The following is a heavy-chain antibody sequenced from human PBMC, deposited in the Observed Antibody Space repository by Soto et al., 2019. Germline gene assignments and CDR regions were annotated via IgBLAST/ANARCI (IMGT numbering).Heavy chain of an antibody. CDR1: GFTFSSYA. D-gene: IGHD1-1*01. CDR3: ADDHYGMDV. V-gene: IGHV3-23*01. Sequence: PGGSLRLSCAASGFTFSSYAMSWVRQAPGKGLEWVSAISGGSGGGTHYADSVKGRFTISRDNTKNTLYLQLNSLRAEDTAVYYCADDHYGMDVWGQGTTVTVSS. CDR2: ISGGSGGGT. J-gene: IGHJ6*02.